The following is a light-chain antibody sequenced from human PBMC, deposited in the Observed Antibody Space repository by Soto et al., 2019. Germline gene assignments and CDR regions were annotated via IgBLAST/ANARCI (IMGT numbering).Light chain of an antibody. CDR3: QQYNSDPWT. CDR1: QTISSW. J-gene: IGKJ1*01. V-gene: IGKV1-5*01. Sequence: DIQMTQSPSTLSASVGDRVTITCRASQTISSWLAWYQQKPGKAPNLLIYDASSLESGVPSRFSGSGSGTEFTLTISSLQPDDFATYYCQQYNSDPWTFGQGTKVEIK. CDR2: DAS.